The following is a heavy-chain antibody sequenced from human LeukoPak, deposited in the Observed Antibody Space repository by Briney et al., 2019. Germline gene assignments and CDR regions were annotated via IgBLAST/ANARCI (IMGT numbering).Heavy chain of an antibody. D-gene: IGHD3-10*01. Sequence: PETLSLTCVVSGGSFSGYHWSWIRQSPGKGLEWIGEINHRGSTNYNPSLKRRATMSLDTSKNQFSLKLSSVAAADTAVYYCAKSLYGSGSYYNWFDPWGQGTLVTVSS. V-gene: IGHV4-34*01. J-gene: IGHJ5*02. CDR3: AKSLYGSGSYYNWFDP. CDR2: INHRGST. CDR1: GGSFSGYH.